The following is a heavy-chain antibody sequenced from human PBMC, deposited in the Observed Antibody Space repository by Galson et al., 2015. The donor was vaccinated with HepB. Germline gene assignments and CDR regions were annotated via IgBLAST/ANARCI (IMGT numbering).Heavy chain of an antibody. CDR2: ISGSGSLR. V-gene: IGHV3-23*01. J-gene: IGHJ3*01. Sequence: SLRLSCAPSGFTFASYAMTWVRQAPGKGLEWISLISGSGSLRYYAESVKGRFTISRDNAKKTLDLQMNSLRSEDTAVYYCAKDRVDYYDSDGHIDALDVWGQGTVVTVSS. D-gene: IGHD3-22*01. CDR1: GFTFASYA. CDR3: AKDRVDYYDSDGHIDALDV.